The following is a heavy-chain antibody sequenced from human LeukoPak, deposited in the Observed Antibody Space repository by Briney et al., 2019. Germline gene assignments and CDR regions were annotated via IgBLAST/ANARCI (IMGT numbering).Heavy chain of an antibody. CDR1: GGSISSYY. Sequence: SETLSLTCTVSGGSISSYYWSWIRQPAGKGLEWIGRIYTSGSTNYNPSLKSRVTISVDTSKNQFSLKLSSVTAADTAVYYCARERGIVGATGVYDYWGQGTLVTVSS. CDR3: ARERGIVGATGVYDY. J-gene: IGHJ4*02. V-gene: IGHV4-4*07. D-gene: IGHD1-26*01. CDR2: IYTSGST.